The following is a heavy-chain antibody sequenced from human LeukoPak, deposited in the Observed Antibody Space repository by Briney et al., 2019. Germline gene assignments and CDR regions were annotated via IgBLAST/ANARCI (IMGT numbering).Heavy chain of an antibody. V-gene: IGHV1-69*01. Sequence: SVKVSCKASGGTFSSYAISWVRQAPGQGLEWMGGIIPIFGTANYAQKFQGRVTITADESTSTAYMELSSLRSEDTAVYYCARRVGYCSSTRCYRRIDYWGQGTLVTVSS. CDR1: GGTFSSYA. CDR2: IIPIFGTA. CDR3: ARRVGYCSSTRCYRRIDY. J-gene: IGHJ4*02. D-gene: IGHD2-2*02.